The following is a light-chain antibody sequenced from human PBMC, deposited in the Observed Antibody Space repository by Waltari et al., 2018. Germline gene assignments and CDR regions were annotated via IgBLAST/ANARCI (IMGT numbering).Light chain of an antibody. J-gene: IGLJ2*01. V-gene: IGLV1-40*01. CDR3: QCYDSRLSGSL. CDR2: ANT. CDR1: SSNIGAGYL. Sequence: QSVLTQLPSVSGAPGQRVAISCTGSSSNIGAGYLVHWYQQLPGTAPKLLIYANTNRPSGVPDRFSASKSGTSASLAITGLQPGDEADYYCQCYDSRLSGSLFGGGTKVTVL.